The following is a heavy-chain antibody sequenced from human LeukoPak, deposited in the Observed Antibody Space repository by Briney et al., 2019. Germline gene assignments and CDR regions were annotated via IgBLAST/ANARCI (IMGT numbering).Heavy chain of an antibody. CDR2: ISSSSSTI. V-gene: IGHV3-48*01. Sequence: GGSLRLSCAASGFTFSSYSMNWVRQAPGKGLEWVSYISSSSSTIYYADSVKGRFTISRDNSHKTLYLQMNSLRAEDTAVYYCAKDREMYFYDSSGYRDAFHIWGQGTKVTVSS. D-gene: IGHD3-22*01. CDR1: GFTFSSYS. CDR3: AKDREMYFYDSSGYRDAFHI. J-gene: IGHJ3*02.